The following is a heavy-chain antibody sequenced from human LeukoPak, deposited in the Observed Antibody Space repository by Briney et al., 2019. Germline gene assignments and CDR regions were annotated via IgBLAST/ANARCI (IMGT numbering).Heavy chain of an antibody. CDR3: ARRRGWSIDY. V-gene: IGHV4-39*01. CDR2: IYYSGST. CDR1: GGSISXXXXX. D-gene: IGHD6-19*01. J-gene: IGHJ4*02. Sequence: SETLSLTXTVSGGSISXXXXXXXXIXXPXXXXLXWIGXIYYSGSTXXNPSLXSRVTXXXXTSKNQFSLKLSSVTAADTAVYYCARRRGWSIDYWGQGTLVTVSS.